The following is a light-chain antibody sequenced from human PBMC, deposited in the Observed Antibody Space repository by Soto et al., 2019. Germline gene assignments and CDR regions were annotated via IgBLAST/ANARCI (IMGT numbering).Light chain of an antibody. J-gene: IGKJ4*01. CDR2: KAS. CDR1: QSMSSW. Sequence: DIQMTQSPSTLSASVGDRVTITCRASQSMSSWLAWYQQKPGKAPKLLIYKASSLLSGVPSRFSGSGSGTEFTLTISSLQPDDFATYYCQQYNSFSLTFGGGTKVGIK. V-gene: IGKV1-5*03. CDR3: QQYNSFSLT.